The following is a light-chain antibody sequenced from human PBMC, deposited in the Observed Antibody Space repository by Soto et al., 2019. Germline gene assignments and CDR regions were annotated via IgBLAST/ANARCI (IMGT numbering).Light chain of an antibody. CDR2: DVS. V-gene: IGLV2-11*01. CDR3: CSYAGSYTFD. Sequence: QSVLTQPRSVSRSPGQSVTISCTGTSSDVGDYNYVSWYQQHPGKAPKLMIYDVSKRPSGVPDRFSGSKSGNTASLTISGLQAEDEADYYCCSYAGSYTFDFGTGTKLTVL. J-gene: IGLJ1*01. CDR1: SSDVGDYNY.